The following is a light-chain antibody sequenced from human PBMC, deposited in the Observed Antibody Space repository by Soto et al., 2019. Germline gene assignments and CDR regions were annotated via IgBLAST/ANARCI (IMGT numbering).Light chain of an antibody. V-gene: IGKV1-5*01. CDR2: DAS. CDR3: QQYNSYSVPS. J-gene: IGKJ1*01. CDR1: QSISTW. Sequence: DIQMTQSPSSLSASVGDRVSITCRASQSISTWLAWYQQQPGGAPRLLIYDASSLQSGVPSRFSGNGSGTGFTLTIISLEPDDFATYLCQQYNSYSVPSFGQGTKVEIK.